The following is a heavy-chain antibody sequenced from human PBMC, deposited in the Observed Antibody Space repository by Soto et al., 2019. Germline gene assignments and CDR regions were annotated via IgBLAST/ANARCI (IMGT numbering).Heavy chain of an antibody. Sequence: QVQLVQSGAAVKKPGASVKVSCKASGYTFTSYAMHWVRQAPGQRLEWMGRINPGNGNTKYSPKFQGRVTITRDTSASTAYMELSSLGSEDTAVYYCASAIADACFDYWGQGGLVTVSS. J-gene: IGHJ4*02. D-gene: IGHD6-13*01. CDR3: ASAIADACFDY. CDR2: INPGNGNT. V-gene: IGHV1-3*01. CDR1: GYTFTSYA.